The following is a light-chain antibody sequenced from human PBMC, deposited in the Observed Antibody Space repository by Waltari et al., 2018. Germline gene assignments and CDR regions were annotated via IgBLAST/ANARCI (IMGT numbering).Light chain of an antibody. J-gene: IGKJ4*01. Sequence: DIQLTQSPSFLSASVGDRVTITSRASQGISTYLAWYQFKPGKAPKLLIYTASTLQDGVPSRFSGSGAGTDFTLTSSSLQPEDFATYFCQQLKSSPLTFAVGTEVEIK. V-gene: IGKV1-9*01. CDR3: QQLKSSPLT. CDR1: QGISTY. CDR2: TAS.